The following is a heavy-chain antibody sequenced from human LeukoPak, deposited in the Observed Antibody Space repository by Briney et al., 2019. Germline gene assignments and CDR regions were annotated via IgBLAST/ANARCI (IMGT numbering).Heavy chain of an antibody. CDR1: GFTFSSYA. Sequence: PGGSLRLSCAASGFTFSSYAMHWVRQAPGKGLEWVAVTSYDGSNKYYADSVKGRFTISRDNSKNTLYLQMNSLRAEDTAVYYCARDAFGSIAAQRFDPWGQGTLVTVSS. CDR3: ARDAFGSIAAQRFDP. CDR2: TSYDGSNK. D-gene: IGHD6-6*01. V-gene: IGHV3-30-3*01. J-gene: IGHJ5*02.